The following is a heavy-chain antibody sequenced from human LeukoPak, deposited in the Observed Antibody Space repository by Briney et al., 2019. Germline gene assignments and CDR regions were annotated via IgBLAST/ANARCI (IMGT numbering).Heavy chain of an antibody. CDR2: IYYSGST. D-gene: IGHD2-21*02. Sequence: SETLSLTCSVSGGPITSSRYYWGWIRQSPGGGLEWIGTIYYSGSTYYNPSLRSRVTISADTSKNQFSLNLSPVTAADTAVYYCARHVSSDLRIVVVTSDWYFDLWGRGTLVTVSS. J-gene: IGHJ2*01. V-gene: IGHV4-39*01. CDR1: GGPITSSRYY. CDR3: ARHVSSDLRIVVVTSDWYFDL.